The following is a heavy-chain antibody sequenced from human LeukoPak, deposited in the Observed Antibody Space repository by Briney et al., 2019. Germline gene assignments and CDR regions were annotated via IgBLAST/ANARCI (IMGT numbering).Heavy chain of an antibody. V-gene: IGHV3-11*01. CDR2: ISSGGDTK. D-gene: IGHD2-8*02. Sequence: GGSLRLSCAASEFVFSDYYMSWVRQAPGKGLEWVSYISSGGDTKYYADSVKGRFTISRDNAKNSLYLQMNNLRAEDTAVYYCARGDVTGYFDYWGQGTLVTVSS. CDR1: EFVFSDYY. CDR3: ARGDVTGYFDY. J-gene: IGHJ4*02.